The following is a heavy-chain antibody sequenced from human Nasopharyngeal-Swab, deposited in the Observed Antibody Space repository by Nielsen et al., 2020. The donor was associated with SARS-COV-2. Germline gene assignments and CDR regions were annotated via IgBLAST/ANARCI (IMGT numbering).Heavy chain of an antibody. J-gene: IGHJ4*02. CDR3: AREAYLKPFDY. Sequence: LRLSCTVSGGSISSGSYYWSWIRQPAGKGLEWIGRIYTSGSTNYNPSLKSRVTISVDASKNQFSLKLSSVTAADTAVYYCAREAYLKPFDYWGQGTLVTVSS. V-gene: IGHV4-61*02. CDR2: IYTSGST. D-gene: IGHD2-21*01. CDR1: GGSISSGSYY.